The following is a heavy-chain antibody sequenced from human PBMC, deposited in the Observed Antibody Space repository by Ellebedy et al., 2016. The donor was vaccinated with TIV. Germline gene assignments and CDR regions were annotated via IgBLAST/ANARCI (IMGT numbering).Heavy chain of an antibody. CDR1: GFTFDGFA. D-gene: IGHD3-10*01. CDR3: AKDLGFYGSGSHY. Sequence: PGGSLRLSCAASGFTFDGFAMHWVRQAPGKGLEWVAFISYDGSNRYYADSVKGRFTISRDNSKNTLYLQMNSLRAADTAVYYCAKDLGFYGSGSHYWGQGTLVTVSS. J-gene: IGHJ4*02. CDR2: ISYDGSNR. V-gene: IGHV3-30*18.